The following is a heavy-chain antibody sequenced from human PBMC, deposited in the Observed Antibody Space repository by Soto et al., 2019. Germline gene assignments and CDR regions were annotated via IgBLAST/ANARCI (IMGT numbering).Heavy chain of an antibody. CDR1: GFTFSSNA. J-gene: IGHJ4*02. CDR3: AKAQGGSYFDY. D-gene: IGHD2-15*01. CDR2: ISSSGGST. Sequence: GGSLRLSCAASGFTFSSNAMSWVRQAPGRGLEWVSGISSSGGSTYYADSVKGRFTISRDNSKNMLYLQMNNLRAEDTAVYYCAKAQGGSYFDYWGQGTLVTVSS. V-gene: IGHV3-23*01.